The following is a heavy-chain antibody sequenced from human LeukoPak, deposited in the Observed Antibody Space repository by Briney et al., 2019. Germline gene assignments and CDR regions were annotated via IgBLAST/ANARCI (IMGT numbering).Heavy chain of an antibody. Sequence: PSETLSLTCTVSGGSISSYYWSWIRHPPGKGREWSGYIYYSGSTNYNPSLKSRVTISVETSKNQFSLKLSSVTAADTAVYCCARVTGYMIEDYFDYWGQGTLVTVSS. J-gene: IGHJ4*02. CDR1: GGSISSYY. CDR2: IYYSGST. V-gene: IGHV4-59*01. D-gene: IGHD3-22*01. CDR3: ARVTGYMIEDYFDY.